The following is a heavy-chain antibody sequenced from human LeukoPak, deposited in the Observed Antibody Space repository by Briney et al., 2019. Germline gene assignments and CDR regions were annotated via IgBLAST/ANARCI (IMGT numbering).Heavy chain of an antibody. V-gene: IGHV1-8*01. J-gene: IGHJ4*02. CDR1: GYTFSSYV. D-gene: IGHD3-22*01. CDR2: INPNSGGT. CDR3: ARDGPGNHDSSSFDY. Sequence: ASVKVSCKASGYTFSSYVINWVRQAPGQGLEWMGWINPNSGGTNYAQKFQGRVTITRNTSISTAYMELSSLRSEDTAVYYCARDGPGNHDSSSFDYWGQGILVTVSS.